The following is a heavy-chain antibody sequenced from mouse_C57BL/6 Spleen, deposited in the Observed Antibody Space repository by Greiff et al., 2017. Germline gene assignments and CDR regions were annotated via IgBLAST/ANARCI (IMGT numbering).Heavy chain of an antibody. CDR1: GYTFTSYW. D-gene: IGHD3-1*01. V-gene: IGHV1-64*01. CDR2: IHPNSGST. CDR3: ASAGLPRYFDV. J-gene: IGHJ1*03. Sequence: QVQLQQPGAELVKPGASVKLSCTASGYTFTSYWMHWVKQRPGQGLEWIGMIHPNSGSTNYNEKFKSKATLTVDKSSSTAYRQLSSLTSEDSAVYYCASAGLPRYFDVWGTGTTVTVST.